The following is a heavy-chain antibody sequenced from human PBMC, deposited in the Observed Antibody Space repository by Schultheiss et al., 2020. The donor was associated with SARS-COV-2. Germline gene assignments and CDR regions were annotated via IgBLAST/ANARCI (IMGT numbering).Heavy chain of an antibody. CDR2: ISGRGDRT. D-gene: IGHD4-23*01. CDR1: GFTFSSYS. Sequence: GGSLRLSCAASGFTFSSYSMNWVRQAPGKGLEWVSAISGRGDRTYYTDSVKGRFTISRDNAKNSLYLQMNSLRAEDTAVYYCARVDDYGGNSNPDYFDYWGQGTLVTVSS. CDR3: ARVDDYGGNSNPDYFDY. V-gene: IGHV3-21*04. J-gene: IGHJ4*02.